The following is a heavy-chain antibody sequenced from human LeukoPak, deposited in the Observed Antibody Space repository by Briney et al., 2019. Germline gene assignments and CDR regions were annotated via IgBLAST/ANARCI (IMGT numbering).Heavy chain of an antibody. D-gene: IGHD3/OR15-3a*01. CDR1: GFTFHDYA. Sequence: GGSLRLSRAASGFTFHDYAMHWVRQVPGKGLEWVSGITWNSGSVLYADSVRGRFTISRDNAKNSLYLQMNSLRPEDMAFYYCAKGLGVASLIVDALDMWGQGTMVTV. J-gene: IGHJ3*02. CDR2: ITWNSGSV. V-gene: IGHV3-9*03. CDR3: AKGLGVASLIVDALDM.